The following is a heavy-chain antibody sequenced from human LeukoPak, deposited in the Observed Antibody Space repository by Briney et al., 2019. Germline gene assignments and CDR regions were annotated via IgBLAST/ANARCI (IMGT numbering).Heavy chain of an antibody. CDR3: ARGLYFDWLPEDYYGMDV. CDR2: ISSSSSTI. CDR1: GFTFSSYS. J-gene: IGHJ6*02. D-gene: IGHD3-9*01. V-gene: IGHV3-48*01. Sequence: GGSLRLSCAASGFTFSSYSMNWVRQAPGKGLEWVSYISSSSSTIYYADSVKGRFTISRDNSKNTLYLQMNSLRAEDTAVYYCARGLYFDWLPEDYYGMDVWGQGTTVTVSS.